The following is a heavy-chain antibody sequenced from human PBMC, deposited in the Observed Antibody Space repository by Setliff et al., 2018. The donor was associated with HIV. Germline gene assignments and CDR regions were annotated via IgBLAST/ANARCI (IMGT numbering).Heavy chain of an antibody. CDR3: ARDPQLDTVTDGGAFDI. Sequence: GASVKVSCKASGYTFTSYYMHWVRQAPGQGLEWMGIINPSGGSTSYAQKFQGRVTMTRDTSTSTVYMELSSLRSEDTAVYYCARDPQLDTVTDGGAFDIWGQGTMVTVS. V-gene: IGHV1-46*01. CDR1: GYTFTSYY. D-gene: IGHD4-4*01. CDR2: INPSGGST. J-gene: IGHJ3*02.